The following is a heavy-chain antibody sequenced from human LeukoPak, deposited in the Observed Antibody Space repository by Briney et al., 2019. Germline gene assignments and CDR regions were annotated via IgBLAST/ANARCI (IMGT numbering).Heavy chain of an antibody. V-gene: IGHV3-30*02. CDR3: ATPLGKMTTVTTPVQY. CDR1: GFTFSSYG. D-gene: IGHD4-17*01. Sequence: GGSLRLSCAASGFTFSSYGMHWVRQAPGKGLEWVAFIRYDGSNKYYADSVKGRFTISRDNSKNTLYLQMNSLRAEDTAVYYCATPLGKMTTVTTPVQYWGQGTLVTVSS. CDR2: IRYDGSNK. J-gene: IGHJ4*02.